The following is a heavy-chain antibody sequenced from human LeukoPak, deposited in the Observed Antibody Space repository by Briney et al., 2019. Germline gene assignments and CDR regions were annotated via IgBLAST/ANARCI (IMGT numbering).Heavy chain of an antibody. V-gene: IGHV5-51*01. CDR3: ASAIAVAGPDAFDI. CDR1: GYSFTSYW. D-gene: IGHD6-19*01. CDR2: IYPSDSDT. Sequence: GESLKISCKGFGYSFTSYWIGGWRRMPGKGLEWMGIIYPSDSDTRYSPSSQGQVTISADKSISTAYLQWSSLKASDTAMYYCASAIAVAGPDAFDIWGQGTMVTVSS. J-gene: IGHJ3*02.